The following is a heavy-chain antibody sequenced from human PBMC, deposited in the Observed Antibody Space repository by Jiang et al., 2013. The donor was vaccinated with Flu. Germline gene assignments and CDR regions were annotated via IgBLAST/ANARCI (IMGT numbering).Heavy chain of an antibody. CDR1: GGSISSYY. Sequence: GPGLVKPSETLSLTCTVSGGSISSYYWSWIRQPPGKGLEWIGYIYYSGSTNYNPSLKSRVTISVDTSKNQFSLKLSSVTAADTAVYYCARGDSGSYSGYYYYGMDVWGQGTTVTVSS. CDR3: ARGDSGSYSGYYYYGMDV. D-gene: IGHD1-26*01. CDR2: IYYSGST. V-gene: IGHV4-59*13. J-gene: IGHJ6*02.